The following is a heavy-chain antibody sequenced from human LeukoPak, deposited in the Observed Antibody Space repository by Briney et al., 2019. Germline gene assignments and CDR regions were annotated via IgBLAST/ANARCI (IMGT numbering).Heavy chain of an antibody. Sequence: VASVKVSCKASGYTFTDYYVHWLRQAPGQGLEWMGWINPNTGDTFYAQTFQGRVTMTRDTSMTTAFMELSRLRSDDTAMYYCARGGIAAADDSWGQGTLVTVSS. CDR1: GYTFTDYY. J-gene: IGHJ5*01. CDR2: INPNTGDT. D-gene: IGHD6-13*01. V-gene: IGHV1-2*02. CDR3: ARGGIAAADDS.